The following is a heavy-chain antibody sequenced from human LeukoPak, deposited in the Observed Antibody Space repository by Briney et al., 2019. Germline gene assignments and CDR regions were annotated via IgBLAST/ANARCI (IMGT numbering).Heavy chain of an antibody. Sequence: GGSLRLSCAASGFTFSSYEMNWVRQAPGKGLEWVSYISSSGSTIYYADSVKGRFTISRDNAKNSLYLQMNGLRAEDTAVYYCAREGPSSSSCFDYWGQGTLVTVSS. D-gene: IGHD6-13*01. V-gene: IGHV3-48*03. CDR2: ISSSGSTI. CDR1: GFTFSSYE. J-gene: IGHJ4*02. CDR3: AREGPSSSSCFDY.